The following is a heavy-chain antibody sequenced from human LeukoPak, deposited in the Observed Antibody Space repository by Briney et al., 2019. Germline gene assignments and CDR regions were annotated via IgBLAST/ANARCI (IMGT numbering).Heavy chain of an antibody. Sequence: GGSRRLSCVGSGFTFRSHAMSWVRQAPEKGLEFVSGIYENGGTTYYADSVKGRFSISRDNSKNTLYLQMDSLRGEDTAVYYCAKDFRIGYSAHFDYWGQGALVTVSS. CDR2: IYENGGTT. J-gene: IGHJ4*02. D-gene: IGHD2-21*01. CDR3: AKDFRIGYSAHFDY. V-gene: IGHV3-23*01. CDR1: GFTFRSHA.